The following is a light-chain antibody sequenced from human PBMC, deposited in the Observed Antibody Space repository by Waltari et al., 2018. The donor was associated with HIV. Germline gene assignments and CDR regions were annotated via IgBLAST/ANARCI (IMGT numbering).Light chain of an antibody. J-gene: IGLJ3*02. CDR2: EVS. V-gene: IGLV2-14*01. CDR3: SSYISSATPE. CDR1: SSDVGDYY. Sequence: SALTPPAPVSGSPGQSISISCTGTSSDVGDYYVSWYQHHPGKAAKVIIYEVSNRPSGVSNRFSGSKSGNTASLTISGLLPEDEADYFCSSYISSATPEFGGGTRLTVL.